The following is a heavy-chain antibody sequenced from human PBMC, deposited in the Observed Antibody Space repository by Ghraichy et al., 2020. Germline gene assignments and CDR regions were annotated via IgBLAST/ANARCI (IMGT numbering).Heavy chain of an antibody. CDR3: ARGYDYSIDY. J-gene: IGHJ4*02. CDR2: TNPDGSET. Sequence: LSLTCAASGFTFSNYWMNWVRQAPGKGLEWVANTNPDGSETYYVDSVKGRLTVSRDNAKNSLYLQMNSLRAEDTAVYYCARGYDYSIDYWGQGTLVTVSS. V-gene: IGHV3-7*03. D-gene: IGHD2-15*01. CDR1: GFTFSNYW.